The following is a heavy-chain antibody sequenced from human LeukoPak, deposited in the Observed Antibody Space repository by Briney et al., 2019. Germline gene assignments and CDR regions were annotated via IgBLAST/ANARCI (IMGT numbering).Heavy chain of an antibody. CDR2: INHSGST. CDR3: ARDGSRGGSDY. J-gene: IGHJ4*02. Sequence: SETLSLTCTVSGGSISSYYWSWIRQPPGKGLEWIGEINHSGSTNYNPSLKSRVTISVDRSKNQFSLKVTSVTAADTAVYYCARDGSRGGSDYWGQGTPVTVSS. V-gene: IGHV4-34*01. D-gene: IGHD3-16*01. CDR1: GGSISSYY.